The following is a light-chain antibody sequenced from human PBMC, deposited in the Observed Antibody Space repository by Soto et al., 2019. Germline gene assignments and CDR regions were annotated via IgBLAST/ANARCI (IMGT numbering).Light chain of an antibody. V-gene: IGLV1-40*01. Sequence: QSALTQPPSVSGAPGQRVTISCTGSSSNIGAGYDVHWYQQLPGAAPKLLIYGDTNRPSGVPDRFSGSKSGTSGSLAITGLQAEDEADYYCQSYDNSLSGSYVFGTGTKVTVL. CDR3: QSYDNSLSGSYV. J-gene: IGLJ1*01. CDR2: GDT. CDR1: SSNIGAGYD.